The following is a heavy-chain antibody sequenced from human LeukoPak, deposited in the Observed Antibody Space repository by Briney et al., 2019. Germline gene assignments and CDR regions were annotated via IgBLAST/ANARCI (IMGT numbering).Heavy chain of an antibody. CDR3: ARAHSYGYGGAFDY. V-gene: IGHV1-3*01. J-gene: IGHJ4*02. Sequence: ASVKVSCKASGYTFTSYAMHWVRQAPGQGLEWMGWINAGNGNTKYSQKFQGRVTITRDTSASTAYMELSSLRSEDTAVYYCARAHSYGYGGAFDYWGQGTLVTVSS. CDR1: GYTFTSYA. CDR2: INAGNGNT. D-gene: IGHD5-18*01.